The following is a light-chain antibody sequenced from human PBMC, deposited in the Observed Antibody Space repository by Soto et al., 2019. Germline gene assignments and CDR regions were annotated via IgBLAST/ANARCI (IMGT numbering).Light chain of an antibody. V-gene: IGLV1-47*01. CDR3: ASWDDSLTGGV. CDR1: SSNIGSNY. CDR2: RND. J-gene: IGLJ2*01. Sequence: QSVLTQPPSASGTPGQRVTISCSGSSSNIGSNYVYWYRQLPGTAPKLLIYRNDQRPSGVPDRFSGSKSGTSGSLAISGLRSEDEADYYCASWDDSLTGGVFGGGTKLTVL.